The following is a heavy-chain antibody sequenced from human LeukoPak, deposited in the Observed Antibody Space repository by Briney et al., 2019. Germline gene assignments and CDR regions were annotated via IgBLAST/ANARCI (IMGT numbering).Heavy chain of an antibody. D-gene: IGHD6-19*01. V-gene: IGHV1-46*01. Sequence: ASVKVSCKASGCTFTSYYMRWVRRAPGQGLEWMGIINPSGGSTSYAQKFQGRVTMTRDTSTSTVYMELSSLRSEDTAVYYCARVGYSSAWYSNYYGMDVWGQGTTVTVSS. CDR2: INPSGGST. CDR1: GCTFTSYY. J-gene: IGHJ6*02. CDR3: ARVGYSSAWYSNYYGMDV.